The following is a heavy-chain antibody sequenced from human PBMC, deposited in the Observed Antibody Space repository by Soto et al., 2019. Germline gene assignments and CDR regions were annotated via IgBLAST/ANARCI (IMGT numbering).Heavy chain of an antibody. Sequence: QVQLQQWGAGLLKPSETLSLTCAVYGGSFSGYYWSWIRQPPGKGLEWIGEINHSGSTNYNPSLKSRVTISVDTSKNQCSLKLSSVTAADTAVYYCARYVSTNYNWSDPWGQGTLVTVSS. V-gene: IGHV4-34*01. J-gene: IGHJ5*02. CDR2: INHSGST. CDR1: GGSFSGYY. CDR3: ARYVSTNYNWSDP. D-gene: IGHD5-12*01.